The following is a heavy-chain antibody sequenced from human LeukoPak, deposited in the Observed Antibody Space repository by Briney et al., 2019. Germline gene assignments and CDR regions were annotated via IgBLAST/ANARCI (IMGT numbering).Heavy chain of an antibody. Sequence: ASVKVSCKASGYTFTSYGISWVRQAPGQGLEWMGWISAYNGNTNYAQKLQGRVTMTTDTSTSTAYMELSSLRSEDTAVYYCASIRFTNAFDIWGQGTMVTVSS. CDR2: ISAYNGNT. D-gene: IGHD3-3*01. CDR1: GYTFTSYG. CDR3: ASIRFTNAFDI. J-gene: IGHJ3*02. V-gene: IGHV1-18*01.